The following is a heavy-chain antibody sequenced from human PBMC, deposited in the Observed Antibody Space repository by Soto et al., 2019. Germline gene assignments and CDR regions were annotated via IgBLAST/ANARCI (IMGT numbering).Heavy chain of an antibody. D-gene: IGHD5-18*01. CDR1: GFTFSSYA. V-gene: IGHV3-30-3*01. CDR2: ISYDGSNK. J-gene: IGHJ4*02. CDR3: ARDAAMVGSYFDY. Sequence: QVQLVESGGGVVQPGRSLRLSCAASGFTFSSYAMHWVRQAPGKGLEWVAVISYDGSNKYYADSVKGRFTISRDNSQNTLYLQMNSLRAEDTAVYYCARDAAMVGSYFDYWGQGTLVTVSS.